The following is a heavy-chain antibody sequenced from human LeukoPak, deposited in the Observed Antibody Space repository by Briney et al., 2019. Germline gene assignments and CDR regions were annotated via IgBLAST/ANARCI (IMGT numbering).Heavy chain of an antibody. CDR3: ARDGGFGGATRAEYFQH. CDR2: IYYSGST. Sequence: SETLSLTRTVSGGSISSGGYYWSWIRQHPGKGLEWIGYIYYSGSTYYNPSLKSRVTISVDTSKNQFSLKLSSVTAADTAVYYCARDGGFGGATRAEYFQHWGQGTLATVSS. V-gene: IGHV4-31*03. D-gene: IGHD3-10*01. CDR1: GGSISSGGYY. J-gene: IGHJ1*01.